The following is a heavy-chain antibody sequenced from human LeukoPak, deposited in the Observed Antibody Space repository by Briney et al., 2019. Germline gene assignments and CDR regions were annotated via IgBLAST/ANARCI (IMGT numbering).Heavy chain of an antibody. CDR2: ISYDGSNK. Sequence: SCKASGGTFSSYAMHWVCQAPGKGLEWVAVISYDGSNKYYADSVKGRFTISRDNSKNTLYLQMNSLRAEDTAVYYCAREAVLRYFDWSTYGMDVWGQGTTVTVSS. J-gene: IGHJ6*02. CDR3: AREAVLRYFDWSTYGMDV. D-gene: IGHD3-9*01. CDR1: GGTFSSYA. V-gene: IGHV3-30-3*01.